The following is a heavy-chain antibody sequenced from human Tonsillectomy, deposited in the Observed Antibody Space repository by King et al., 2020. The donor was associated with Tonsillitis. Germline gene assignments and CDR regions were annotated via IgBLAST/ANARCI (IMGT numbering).Heavy chain of an antibody. CDR2: INFDGSST. V-gene: IGHV3-74*01. J-gene: IGHJ4*02. CDR3: ARALQMRLLAGR. Sequence: VQLVESGGGLVQPGGSLRLSCAASGFTFSNYWMHWVRQAPGRGLVWVSRINFDGSSTNYADSVKGRFTISRDNAKNTVYLQVNSLRAEDTAVYYCARALQMRLLAGRWGRGTLVTVSS. CDR1: GFTFSNYW. D-gene: IGHD2-21*01.